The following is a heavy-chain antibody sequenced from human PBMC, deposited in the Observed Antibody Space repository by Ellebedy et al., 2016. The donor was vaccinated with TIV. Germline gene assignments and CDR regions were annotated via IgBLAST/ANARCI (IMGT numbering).Heavy chain of an antibody. J-gene: IGHJ4*02. V-gene: IGHV3-33*01. CDR1: GFTFRTYG. Sequence: GGSLRLXXEASGFTFRTYGMHWVRQAPGKGLEWVAVIWYDGSNKKYADSVKGRFTISRDNSSNTLYLQMNSLRVEDTAVYYCARDTYNFDSSGYYFDYWGQGTLVTVSS. D-gene: IGHD3-22*01. CDR2: IWYDGSNK. CDR3: ARDTYNFDSSGYYFDY.